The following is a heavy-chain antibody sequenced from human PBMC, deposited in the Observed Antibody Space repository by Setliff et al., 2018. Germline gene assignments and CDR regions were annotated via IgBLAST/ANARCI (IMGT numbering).Heavy chain of an antibody. J-gene: IGHJ6*02. CDR3: ARGLGYCTNGVCYTGWYYYYGMDV. D-gene: IGHD2-8*01. CDR1: GYTFTSYG. CDR2: ISAYNGNT. Sequence: ASVKVSCKASGYTFTSYGISWVRQAPGQGLEWMGWISAYNGNTNYAQKLQGRVTMTTDTSTSTAYMELRSLRSDDTAVYYCARGLGYCTNGVCYTGWYYYYGMDVWGQGTTVTVSS. V-gene: IGHV1-18*01.